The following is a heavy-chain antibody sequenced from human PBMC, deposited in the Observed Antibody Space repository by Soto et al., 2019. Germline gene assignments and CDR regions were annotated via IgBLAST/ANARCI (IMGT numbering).Heavy chain of an antibody. CDR1: GFSFIPSGGG. J-gene: IGHJ3*02. CDR2: IFWNDDK. Sequence: QITVKESGPTLVTPTQTLTLTCTFSGFSFIPSGGGVGWIRQPPGKAPEWLAIIFWNDDKRYSPSLNSRLTITNDTSDNQVILTMTNLDPVDTATYFCVRRRGDFTTGGAFDIWGLGTKVTVSS. D-gene: IGHD3-3*01. CDR3: VRRRGDFTTGGAFDI. V-gene: IGHV2-5*01.